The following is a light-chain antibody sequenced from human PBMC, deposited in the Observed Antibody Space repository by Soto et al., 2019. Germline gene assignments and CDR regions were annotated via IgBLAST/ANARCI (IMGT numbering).Light chain of an antibody. CDR2: GSS. V-gene: IGLV1-40*01. Sequence: QSVLTQPPSVSGAPGQRVTISCTGSSSNIGAGHVVHWYQQFPGRAPNLLIYGSSNRPSGVPDRFSGSKSGTSASLAITGLQAEDEADYYCQSCDHSLSAAVFGGGTKLTVL. CDR3: QSCDHSLSAAV. CDR1: SSNIGAGHV. J-gene: IGLJ2*01.